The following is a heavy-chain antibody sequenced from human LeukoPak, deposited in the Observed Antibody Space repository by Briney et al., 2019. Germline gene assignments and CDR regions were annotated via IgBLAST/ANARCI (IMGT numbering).Heavy chain of an antibody. J-gene: IGHJ5*02. D-gene: IGHD5-18*01. CDR2: TYYGSKWYN. CDR3: ARIGYSYGGP. V-gene: IGHV6-1*01. Sequence: SQTLSLTCAISGDSVSSNSSAWNWIRQSPSRGLEWLGRTYYGSKWYNDYAVSVKGRITINPDTSKNHFSLQLNSVTPGDTAIYYCARIGYSYGGPWGQGTLVTVSS. CDR1: GDSVSSNSSA.